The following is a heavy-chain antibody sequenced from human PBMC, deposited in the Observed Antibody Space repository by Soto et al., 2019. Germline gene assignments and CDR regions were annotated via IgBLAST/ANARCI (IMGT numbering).Heavy chain of an antibody. CDR1: GFTFSPYA. CDR2: ISGSGGST. J-gene: IGHJ4*02. V-gene: IGHV3-23*01. D-gene: IGHD2-2*02. CDR3: AEDRPRIVVLPAPIRPSAY. Sequence: GGSLRLSCAASGFTFSPYAMSGGRPAPGKGLEWVSAISGSGGSTYSADSVKGRFTISRDNSKNTLYLQMNSLRAEDTAVYYCAEDRPRIVVLPAPIRPSAYWGQGTLVTVSA.